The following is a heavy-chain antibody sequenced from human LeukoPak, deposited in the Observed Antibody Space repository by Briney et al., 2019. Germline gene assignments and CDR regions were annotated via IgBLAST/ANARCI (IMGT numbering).Heavy chain of an antibody. Sequence: ASVKVSCKASGGTFSSYAISWVRQAPGQGLEWMGGIIPIFGTAKYAQKFQGRATITTDESTSTAYMELSSLRSEDTAVYYCARATTELYWYFDLWGRGTLVTVSS. V-gene: IGHV1-69*05. J-gene: IGHJ2*01. D-gene: IGHD1-26*01. CDR1: GGTFSSYA. CDR3: ARATTELYWYFDL. CDR2: IIPIFGTA.